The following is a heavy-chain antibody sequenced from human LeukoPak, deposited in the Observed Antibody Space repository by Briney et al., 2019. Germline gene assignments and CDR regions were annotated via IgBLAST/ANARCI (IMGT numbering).Heavy chain of an antibody. J-gene: IGHJ4*02. CDR1: GGSISSFY. Sequence: PSETLSLTCSVSGGSISSFYWSWIRQPTGKGLEWIGRIYTTGSTDYNPSLKSRVTMSVDPSKNQFSLKLSSVTAADTAVYYCARESQVLYYFDSWGQGTLVTVSS. CDR3: ARESQVLYYFDS. V-gene: IGHV4-4*07. CDR2: IYTTGST.